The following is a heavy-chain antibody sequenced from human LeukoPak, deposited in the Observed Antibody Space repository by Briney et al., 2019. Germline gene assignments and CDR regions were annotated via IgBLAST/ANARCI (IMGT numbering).Heavy chain of an antibody. V-gene: IGHV3-30*04. J-gene: IGHJ4*02. CDR2: ISCNGSNK. D-gene: IGHD3-9*01. CDR3: ARDRSDRYFDWSIDY. Sequence: PGGSLRLSCAAFGFTFSSYAMHWVRQAPGKGLEWVAVISCNGSNKYYADSVKGRFTISRDNSKNTLYLQMNSLRAEDTAVYYCARDRSDRYFDWSIDYWGQGTLVTVSS. CDR1: GFTFSSYA.